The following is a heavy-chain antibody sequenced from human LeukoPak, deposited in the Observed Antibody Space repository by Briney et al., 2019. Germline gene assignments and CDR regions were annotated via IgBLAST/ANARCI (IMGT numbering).Heavy chain of an antibody. D-gene: IGHD4-23*01. Sequence: SETLSLTCTVSGGSISSYYWSWIRQPPGKGLEWIGYIYYSGSTNYNPSLKSRVTISVDTSKNQFSLKLSSVTAADTAVYYCARGGGRSNWFDPWGQGTLVTVSS. J-gene: IGHJ5*02. CDR2: IYYSGST. CDR1: GGSISSYY. CDR3: ARGGGRSNWFDP. V-gene: IGHV4-59*01.